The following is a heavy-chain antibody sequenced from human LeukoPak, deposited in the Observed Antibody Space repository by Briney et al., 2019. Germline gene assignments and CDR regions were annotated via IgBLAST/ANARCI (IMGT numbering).Heavy chain of an antibody. CDR3: ARVGRRGASDY. Sequence: QTLSLTCAISGDSVSSNSATWTWIRQSPSRGLEWLGRTYYRSKWYSDYAVSVKSRITINPDTSKNQFSLQLNSVTAADTAVYYCARVGRRGASDYWGQGTLVTVSS. J-gene: IGHJ4*02. V-gene: IGHV6-1*01. CDR2: TYYRSKWYS. D-gene: IGHD1-26*01. CDR1: GDSVSSNSAT.